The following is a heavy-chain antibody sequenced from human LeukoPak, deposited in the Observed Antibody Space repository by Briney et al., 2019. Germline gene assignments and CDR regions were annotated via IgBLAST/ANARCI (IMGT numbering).Heavy chain of an antibody. Sequence: GGSLRLSCAASGFTFSSYAMSWVRQAPGKGLEWVSAISGSGGSTYYADSVKGRFTISRDNSKNTLYLQMNSPRAEDTAVYYCAKDIVVVVAATVGKNWGQGTLVTVSS. CDR3: AKDIVVVVAATVGKN. V-gene: IGHV3-23*01. J-gene: IGHJ4*02. CDR1: GFTFSSYA. CDR2: ISGSGGST. D-gene: IGHD2-15*01.